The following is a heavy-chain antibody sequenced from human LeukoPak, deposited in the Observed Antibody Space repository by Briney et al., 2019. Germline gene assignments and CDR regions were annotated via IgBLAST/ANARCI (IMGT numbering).Heavy chain of an antibody. CDR1: GGSISSSSHY. CDR2: NSGST. CDR3: VRYVVYGSGIYYFDY. V-gene: IGHV4-39*01. D-gene: IGHD3-10*01. Sequence: SETHSLTCTVSGGSISSSSHYWTWIRQPPGKGLEWIASNSGSTYYNPSLKSRVTISVDTSKNQFSLKLSSVTAADTAVFYCVRYVVYGSGIYYFDYWG. J-gene: IGHJ4*01.